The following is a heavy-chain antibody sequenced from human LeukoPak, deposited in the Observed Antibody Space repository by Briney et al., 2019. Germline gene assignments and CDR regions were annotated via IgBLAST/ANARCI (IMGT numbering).Heavy chain of an antibody. CDR2: IDPSGGST. J-gene: IGHJ4*02. CDR1: GYTLTRHY. Sequence: EASVKVSCKASGYTLTRHYMHWVRQAPGQGLEWMGIIDPSGGSTSYAQKFQGRVTMTRDTSTSTVYMELSSLRSEDTAVYYCARDKSGTTQGDLDYWGQGTLVTVSS. V-gene: IGHV1-46*01. D-gene: IGHD1-1*01. CDR3: ARDKSGTTQGDLDY.